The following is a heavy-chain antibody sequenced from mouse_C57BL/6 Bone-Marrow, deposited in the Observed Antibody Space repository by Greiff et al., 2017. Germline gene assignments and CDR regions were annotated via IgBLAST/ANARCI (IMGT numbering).Heavy chain of an antibody. V-gene: IGHV1-82*01. D-gene: IGHD2-1*01. CDR1: GYAFSSSW. CDR2: IYPGDGDT. CDR3: AKLYGNYGFDY. J-gene: IGHJ2*01. Sequence: QVQLQQSGPELVKPGASVKISCKASGYAFSSSWVNWVKQRPGKGLEWIGRIYPGDGDTNYNGKFKGKAKLTADKSSSTAYMQLSSLTSEESAVYFCAKLYGNYGFDYWGQGTTLTVSS.